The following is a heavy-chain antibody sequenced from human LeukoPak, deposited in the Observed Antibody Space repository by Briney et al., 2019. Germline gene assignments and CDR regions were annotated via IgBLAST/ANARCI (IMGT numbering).Heavy chain of an antibody. D-gene: IGHD4-17*01. CDR2: IFYSGSA. V-gene: IGHV4-39*07. Sequence: SETLSLTCTVSGGSISSSSYYWGWIRQPPVKGLEWIGTIFYSGSAYYNPSLKSRITISVDTSKNQFSLKLSSVTAADTAVYYCARGVDYGDYYFDYWGQGTLAPVSS. CDR1: GGSISSSSYY. J-gene: IGHJ4*02. CDR3: ARGVDYGDYYFDY.